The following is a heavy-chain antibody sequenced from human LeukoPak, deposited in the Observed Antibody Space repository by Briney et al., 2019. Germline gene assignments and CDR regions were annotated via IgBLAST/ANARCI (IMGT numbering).Heavy chain of an antibody. CDR3: ARDRGRLRFSDY. J-gene: IGHJ4*02. D-gene: IGHD3-3*01. CDR2: INHRGST. Sequence: SKTLSLTCAVYGGSFSGYYWSWIRQPPGKGLEWIGEINHRGSTNYNPSLKSRVTISVGTSKNQFSLKLSSVTAADTAVYYCARDRGRLRFSDYWGQGTLVTVSS. CDR1: GGSFSGYY. V-gene: IGHV4-34*01.